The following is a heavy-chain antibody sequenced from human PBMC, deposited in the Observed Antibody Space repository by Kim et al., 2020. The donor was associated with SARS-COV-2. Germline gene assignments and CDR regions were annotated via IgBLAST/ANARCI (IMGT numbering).Heavy chain of an antibody. V-gene: IGHV3-30*02. D-gene: IGHD6-19*01. Sequence: DHVKGRVTISRDKSKTTLYMQRNSLRAEDTAVYYCAKDLWQWQNSYGMDVWGAGTTVTVSS. CDR3: AKDLWQWQNSYGMDV. J-gene: IGHJ6*04.